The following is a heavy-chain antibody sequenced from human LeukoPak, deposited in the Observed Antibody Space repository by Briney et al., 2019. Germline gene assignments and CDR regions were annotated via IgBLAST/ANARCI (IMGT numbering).Heavy chain of an antibody. Sequence: VASVKVSCKASNYTFISYGISWVRQAPGQGLEWMGWISAYNGNTNYAQKLQGRVTMTTDTSTSTAYMELRSLRSDDTAVYYCARGKYFIETNGLDYWGQGTLVSVSS. J-gene: IGHJ4*02. D-gene: IGHD2-8*01. CDR2: ISAYNGNT. CDR1: NYTFISYG. CDR3: ARGKYFIETNGLDY. V-gene: IGHV1-18*01.